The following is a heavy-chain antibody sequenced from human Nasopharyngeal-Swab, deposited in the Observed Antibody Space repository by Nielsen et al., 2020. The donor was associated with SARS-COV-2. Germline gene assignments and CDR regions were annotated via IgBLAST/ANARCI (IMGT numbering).Heavy chain of an antibody. V-gene: IGHV3-11*01. CDR3: ARQNSGWTDAFDI. J-gene: IGHJ3*02. CDR2: ISLGGNTI. Sequence: GESLKISCAASGFTFNDYYMNWIRQAPGKGLEWLSFISLGGNTIYYADSVKGRFFISRDNAKKSLYLQMNSLRVEDTAIYYCARQNSGWTDAFDIWGQGTTVTVSS. CDR1: GFTFNDYY. D-gene: IGHD6-19*01.